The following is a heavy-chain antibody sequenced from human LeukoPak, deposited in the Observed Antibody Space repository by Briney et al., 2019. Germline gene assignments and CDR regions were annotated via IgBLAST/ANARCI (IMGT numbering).Heavy chain of an antibody. V-gene: IGHV3-23*01. J-gene: IGHJ4*02. D-gene: IGHD2-2*01. CDR2: ISGSGGST. Sequence: GGSLRLSCAASGFTFSSYAMSWVRQAPGKGLEWVSAISGSGGSTYYADSVKGRFTISRDNAKNSLYLQVNSLRAEDTAVYYCARLKLLWSNYFDYWGQGTLVTVSS. CDR3: ARLKLLWSNYFDY. CDR1: GFTFSSYA.